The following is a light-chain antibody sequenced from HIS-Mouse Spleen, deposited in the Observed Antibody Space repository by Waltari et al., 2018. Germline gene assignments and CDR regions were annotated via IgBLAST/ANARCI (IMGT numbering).Light chain of an antibody. V-gene: IGLV2-11*01. CDR1: SRDVVGYNF. J-gene: IGLJ1*01. CDR2: DVS. CDR3: CSYAGSYV. Sequence: QSALPQPRSVSGSPGQSVTISCTGTSRDVVGYNFVSWYQQHPGKAPKPMIYDVSKRPSGVPDRFSGSKSGNTASLTISGLQAEDEADYYCCSYAGSYVFGTGTKVTVL.